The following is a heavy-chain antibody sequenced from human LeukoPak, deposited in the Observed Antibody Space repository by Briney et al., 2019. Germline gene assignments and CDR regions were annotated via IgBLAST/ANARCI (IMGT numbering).Heavy chain of an antibody. V-gene: IGHV4-39*02. CDR1: GGSVSRTNYY. Sequence: PSETLSLTCTVSGGSVSRTNYYWAWIRQPPGQGLEWIATINHGGGTHHNPSLKSRLTIAVDTATNDSSLKLSSVTAADTAVYYCARGEYWVRFWGRGTLVTVSS. J-gene: IGHJ4*02. CDR3: ARGEYWVRF. D-gene: IGHD2/OR15-2a*01. CDR2: INHGGGT.